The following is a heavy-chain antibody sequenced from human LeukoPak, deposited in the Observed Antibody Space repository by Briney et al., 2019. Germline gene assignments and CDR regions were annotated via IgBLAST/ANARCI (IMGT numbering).Heavy chain of an antibody. CDR1: GFIFSSYN. CDR3: ARVKTTYYYDSSGDDAFDI. J-gene: IGHJ3*02. Sequence: GGSLRLSCAASGFIFSSYNMNWVRQAPGKGLEWVSFISSSSSYIYYADSVKGRFTISRDNSKNTLYLQMNSLRAEDTAVYYCARVKTTYYYDSSGDDAFDIWGQGTMVTVSS. D-gene: IGHD3-22*01. V-gene: IGHV3-21*01. CDR2: ISSSSSYI.